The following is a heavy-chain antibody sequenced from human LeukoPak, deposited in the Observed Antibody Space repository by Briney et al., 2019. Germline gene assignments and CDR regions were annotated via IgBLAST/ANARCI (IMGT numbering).Heavy chain of an antibody. CDR3: ARGLSAYSSSWYSVVVLDYFDY. V-gene: IGHV4-34*01. CDR1: GGSFSGDY. CDR2: INHSGST. Sequence: PSETLSLTCAVYGGSFSGDYWSWIRQPPGKGLEWIGEINHSGSTNYNPSLKSRVTISVDTSKNQFPLKLSSVTAADTAVYYCARGLSAYSSSWYSVVVLDYFDYWGQGTLVTVSS. D-gene: IGHD6-13*01. J-gene: IGHJ4*02.